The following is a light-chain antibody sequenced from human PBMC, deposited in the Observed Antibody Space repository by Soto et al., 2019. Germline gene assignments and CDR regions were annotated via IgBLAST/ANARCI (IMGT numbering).Light chain of an antibody. CDR2: RNN. V-gene: IGLV1-47*01. J-gene: IGLJ7*01. Sequence: QSVLTQPPSASGTPGQSVTISCSGSSSNIGSNYVYWYQQVPGAAPKLLIYRNNQRTSGVPDRFSGSKSGTSASLAISGLRSEDEADYYCAARDDSLSGHAVFGGGTQLTVL. CDR1: SSNIGSNY. CDR3: AARDDSLSGHAV.